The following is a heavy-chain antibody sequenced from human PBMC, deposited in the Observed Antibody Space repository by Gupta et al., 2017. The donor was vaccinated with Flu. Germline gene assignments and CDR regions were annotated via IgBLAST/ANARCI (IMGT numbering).Heavy chain of an antibody. CDR2: IIPIFGTA. D-gene: IGHD2-15*01. V-gene: IGHV1-69*01. CDR3: ARERGIVVVVAAREYNWFDP. CDR1: GGTFSSYA. J-gene: IGHJ5*02. Sequence: QVQLVQSGAEVKKPGSSVKVSCKASGGTFSSYAISWVRQAPGQGLEWMGGIIPIFGTANYAQKFQGRVTITADESTSTAYMELSSLRSEDTAVYYCARERGIVVVVAAREYNWFDPWGQGILVTVSS.